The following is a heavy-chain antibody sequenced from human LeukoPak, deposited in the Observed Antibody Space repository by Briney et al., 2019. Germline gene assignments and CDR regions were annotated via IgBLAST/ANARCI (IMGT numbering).Heavy chain of an antibody. Sequence: SETLSLTCTVSGGSISSSSYYWGWIRQPPGKGLEWIGSMYYSGSTYYNPSLKSRVTISVDTSKNQFSLKLGSVTAADTAVYYCARQNIYCSRTSCYEVDWFDPWGQGTLVTVSS. CDR3: ARQNIYCSRTSCYEVDWFDP. CDR2: MYYSGST. V-gene: IGHV4-39*01. D-gene: IGHD2-2*01. J-gene: IGHJ5*02. CDR1: GGSISSSSYY.